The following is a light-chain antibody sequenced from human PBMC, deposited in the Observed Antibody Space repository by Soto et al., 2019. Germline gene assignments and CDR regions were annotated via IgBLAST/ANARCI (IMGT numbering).Light chain of an antibody. J-gene: IGKJ5*01. Sequence: DIQMAQSPCSLSASVGDRVTITCRASQGISHDLAWYQQKPGKVPELLIYAASTLQSGVPSRFSGSGSGTDFTLTISGLHPEDVATYYCQKYNTAPLNFGQGTRLEIK. CDR2: AAS. V-gene: IGKV1-27*01. CDR1: QGISHD. CDR3: QKYNTAPLN.